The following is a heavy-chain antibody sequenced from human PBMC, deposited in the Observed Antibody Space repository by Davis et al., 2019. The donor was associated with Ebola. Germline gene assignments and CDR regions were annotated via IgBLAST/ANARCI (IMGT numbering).Heavy chain of an antibody. Sequence: GGSLRLSCAASEFTFSNYAMTWVRRAPGKGLEWVSAISASGGSTYYADSVKGRFTISRDNSRNTLYLQMNSLRAEDTAVYYCSKDARAGRWLQFDYWGQGTLVTVSS. V-gene: IGHV3-23*01. D-gene: IGHD5-24*01. J-gene: IGHJ4*02. CDR2: ISASGGST. CDR3: SKDARAGRWLQFDY. CDR1: EFTFSNYA.